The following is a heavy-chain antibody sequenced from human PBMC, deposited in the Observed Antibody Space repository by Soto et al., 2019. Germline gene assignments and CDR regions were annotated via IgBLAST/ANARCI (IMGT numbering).Heavy chain of an antibody. Sequence: SETLSLTCAVSGGSVNRGGYSWSWIRQTPGKGLKWLAYIYRTGHTIYNPPLNSRATISLDEPNNPFSLHLTSVTAADTAVYYCARSIVTPSAMFAHWGQGLLATSPQ. D-gene: IGHD2-2*01. CDR1: GGSVNRGGYS. CDR2: IYRTGHT. V-gene: IGHV4-30-2*01. J-gene: IGHJ5*02. CDR3: ARSIVTPSAMFAH.